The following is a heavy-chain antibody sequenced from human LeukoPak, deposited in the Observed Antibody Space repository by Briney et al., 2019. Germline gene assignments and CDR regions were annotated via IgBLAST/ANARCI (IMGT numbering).Heavy chain of an antibody. D-gene: IGHD1-26*01. J-gene: IGHJ4*02. CDR2: IYYSGST. CDR3: ARVGEWDGELRG. CDR1: GGSISSGDYY. V-gene: IGHV4-30-4*01. Sequence: SETLSLTCTVSGGSISSGDYYWGWIRQPPGKGLEWIGYIYYSGSTYYNPSLKSRVTISVDTSKNQFSLKLSSVTAADTAVYYCARVGEWDGELRGWGQGTLVTVSS.